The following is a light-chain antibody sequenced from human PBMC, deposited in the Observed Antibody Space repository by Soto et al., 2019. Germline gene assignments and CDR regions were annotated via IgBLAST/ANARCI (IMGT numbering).Light chain of an antibody. J-gene: IGKJ3*01. V-gene: IGKV3-20*01. CDR2: GAS. CDR3: QQYGSWPFT. Sequence: EIVLTQSPGTLSLSPGERATLSCRASQSVSSSYVAWYQQKPGQAPRLLIYGASRRATGIPDRFSGSGSGTAFALTISRLEPEDFAVYYCQQYGSWPFTFGPGTKVDIQ. CDR1: QSVSSSY.